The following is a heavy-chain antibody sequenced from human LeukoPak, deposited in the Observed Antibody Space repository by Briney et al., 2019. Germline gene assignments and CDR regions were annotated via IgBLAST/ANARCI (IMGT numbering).Heavy chain of an antibody. Sequence: GGSLRLSCAASGFTFSGSAMLWVRQASGKGLEWVGRIRSKANSYATAYAASVKGRFTIYRDDSKNTAYLQMNSLKTEDTAVYYCTRRRGSGTTRDHAFDIWGQGTMVTVSS. CDR2: IRSKANSYAT. V-gene: IGHV3-73*01. CDR1: GFTFSGSA. CDR3: TRRRGSGTTRDHAFDI. D-gene: IGHD1-1*01. J-gene: IGHJ3*02.